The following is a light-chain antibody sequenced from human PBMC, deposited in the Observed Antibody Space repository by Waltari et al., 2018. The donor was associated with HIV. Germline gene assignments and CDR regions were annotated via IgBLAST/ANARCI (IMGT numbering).Light chain of an antibody. J-gene: IGKJ4*01. Sequence: EIVLTQSPATQSLSQGETASPSCRASQSVSSYLAWYQQKPGQAPRLLIYDASNRATGIPARFSGSGSGTDFTLTISSLEPEDFAVYYCQQRSNWPPALTFGGGTKVEIK. CDR3: QQRSNWPPALT. CDR1: QSVSSY. CDR2: DAS. V-gene: IGKV3-11*01.